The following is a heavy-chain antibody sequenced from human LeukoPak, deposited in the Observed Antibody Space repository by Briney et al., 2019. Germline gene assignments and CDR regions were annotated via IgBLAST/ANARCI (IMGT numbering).Heavy chain of an antibody. Sequence: SETLSLTCTVSGGSISSSSYYWGWIRQPPGKGLEWIGYIYYSGSTNYNPSLKSRVTISVDTSRNQFSLKLSSVTAADTAVYYCASGADYSNYYFDYWGQGTLVTVSS. CDR1: GGSISSSSYY. CDR3: ASGADYSNYYFDY. CDR2: IYYSGST. V-gene: IGHV4-61*05. D-gene: IGHD4-11*01. J-gene: IGHJ4*02.